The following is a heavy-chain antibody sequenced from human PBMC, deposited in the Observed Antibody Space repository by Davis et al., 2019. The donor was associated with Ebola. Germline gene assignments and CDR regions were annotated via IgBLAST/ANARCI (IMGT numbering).Heavy chain of an antibody. J-gene: IGHJ4*02. D-gene: IGHD5-12*01. Sequence: ASVKVSCKASEYTFTGYYMHWVRQAPGQGLEWMGWINPNSGGTNYAQKFQGRVTMTRDTSISTAYMELSRLRSDDTAVYYCASWGSGYDLIFDYWGQGTLVTVSS. V-gene: IGHV1-2*02. CDR3: ASWGSGYDLIFDY. CDR1: EYTFTGYY. CDR2: INPNSGGT.